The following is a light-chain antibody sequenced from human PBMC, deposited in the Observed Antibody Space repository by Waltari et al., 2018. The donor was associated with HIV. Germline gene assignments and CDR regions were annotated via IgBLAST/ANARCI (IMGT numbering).Light chain of an antibody. CDR2: GAS. CDR1: QDISIY. J-gene: IGKJ3*01. CDR3: QQYDDVPVT. Sequence: MTQSPSSLSASVGDRVTITCQASQDISIYLNWYQQKPGKAPKLLIYGASDLETGVPSRFSGSGSGTDFTFTISSLQPADIATYYCQQYDDVPVTFGPGTTVEIK. V-gene: IGKV1-33*01.